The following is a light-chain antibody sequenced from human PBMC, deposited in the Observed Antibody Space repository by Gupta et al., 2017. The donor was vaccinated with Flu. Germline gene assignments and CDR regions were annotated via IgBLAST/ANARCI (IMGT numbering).Light chain of an antibody. CDR1: QSLLHNNGYNY. V-gene: IGKV2-28*01. CDR2: LGS. Sequence: EIVTLQPPLPLPATPGEPSSISCRFSQSLLHNNGYNYLDWYLQKPGQSPQLLIYLGSHRASGVPDRFSGSESGTDFTLKISRVEAEDVGVYYCMQALQTPYTFGQGTKLEI. J-gene: IGKJ2*01. CDR3: MQALQTPYT.